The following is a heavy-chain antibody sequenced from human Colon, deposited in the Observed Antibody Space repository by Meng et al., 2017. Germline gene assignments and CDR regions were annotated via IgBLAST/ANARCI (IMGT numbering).Heavy chain of an antibody. CDR2: MHHSESI. CDR3: ARESNSWYVDY. V-gene: IGHV4-38-2*01. D-gene: IGHD6-13*01. J-gene: IGHJ4*02. Sequence: SETLSLTCAVTGYSIRSDYYLGWIRQPPGKGLEWIGSMHHSESIYYNPSLKSRVTISLDTSKNQISLTLTSVTAADTAVYYCARESNSWYVDYWGQGTPVTVSS. CDR1: GYSIRSDYY.